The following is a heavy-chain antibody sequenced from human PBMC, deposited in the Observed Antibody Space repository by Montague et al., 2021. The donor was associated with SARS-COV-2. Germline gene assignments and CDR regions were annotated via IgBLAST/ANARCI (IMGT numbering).Heavy chain of an antibody. D-gene: IGHD2-21*01. Sequence: SETLSLTCTVSGDSVTERYLNWVRQAAGKGLEWIGFIHPYGDIHYNASLKSRVILSRDASNNQFSLTLTSVTAADTAVYYCAIGGDSDKCGIWGRGTLVTVSS. J-gene: IGHJ3*02. CDR3: AIGGDSDKCGI. V-gene: IGHV4-4*07. CDR1: GDSVTERY. CDR2: IHPYGDI.